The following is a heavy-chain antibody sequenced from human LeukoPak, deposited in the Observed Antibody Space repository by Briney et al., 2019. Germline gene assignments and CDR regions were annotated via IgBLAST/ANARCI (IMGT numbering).Heavy chain of an antibody. J-gene: IGHJ3*02. CDR1: GFTFSSSW. Sequence: GGSLRLSCAASGFTFSSSWMDWVRQAPGKGLEWVASIKEDGSEKNYVDSVKGRFTISRDNAKNSLYLQMNSLRAEDTAVYYCASYSDRSSWANDAFDIWGQGTMVTVSS. CDR3: ASYSDRSSWANDAFDI. CDR2: IKEDGSEK. D-gene: IGHD6-13*01. V-gene: IGHV3-7*01.